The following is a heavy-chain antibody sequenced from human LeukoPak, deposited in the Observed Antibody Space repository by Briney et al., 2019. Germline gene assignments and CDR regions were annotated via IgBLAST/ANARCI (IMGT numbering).Heavy chain of an antibody. CDR3: ARDAYSGYDFRKTYFDY. Sequence: SVKVSCKASGGTFSSYAISWVRRAPGQGLEWMGGIIPIFGTANYAQKFQGRVTITADESTSTAYMELSSLRSEDTAVYYCARDAYSGYDFRKTYFDYWGQGTLVTVSS. D-gene: IGHD5-12*01. CDR1: GGTFSSYA. J-gene: IGHJ4*02. CDR2: IIPIFGTA. V-gene: IGHV1-69*13.